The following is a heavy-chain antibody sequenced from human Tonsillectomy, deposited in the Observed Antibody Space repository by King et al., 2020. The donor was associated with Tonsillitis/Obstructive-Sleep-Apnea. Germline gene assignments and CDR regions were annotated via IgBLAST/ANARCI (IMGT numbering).Heavy chain of an antibody. J-gene: IGHJ4*02. CDR1: GFIFSSFA. Sequence: VQLVESGGGVVQPGRSLRLSCAASGFIFSSFAIHWVRQAPGKGLEWVALIAYDGSHKYYADSVKGRFTISRDNSKNTLYLEINSLRAEDTAVYYCARGLEWLPNYFDYWGQGTLVTVSS. CDR2: IAYDGSHK. V-gene: IGHV3-30*04. D-gene: IGHD3-3*01. CDR3: ARGLEWLPNYFDY.